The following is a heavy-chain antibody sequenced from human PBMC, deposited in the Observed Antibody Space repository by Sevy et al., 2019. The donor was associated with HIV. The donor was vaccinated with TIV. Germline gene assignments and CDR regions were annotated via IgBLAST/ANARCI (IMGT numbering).Heavy chain of an antibody. CDR2: INPNSGDT. D-gene: IGHD3-22*01. CDR1: GYTFNAYF. CDR3: ARAYYYDSSAYRFDD. J-gene: IGHJ4*02. V-gene: IGHV1-2*06. Sequence: ASVKVSCKASGYTFNAYFMHWVRQAPGQGLEWMGRINPNSGDTTYAQKFQGRVTMSRDTSISTAYMELHRLTSDDTAVYYCARAYYYDSSAYRFDDWGLGTLVTVSS.